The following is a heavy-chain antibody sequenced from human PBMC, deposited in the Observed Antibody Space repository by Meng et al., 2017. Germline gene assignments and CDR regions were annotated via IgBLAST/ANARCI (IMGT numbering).Heavy chain of an antibody. Sequence: VTLVRSGTEGKKPGATVKISCKAYGYTSTDYYMHWVQQAPGKGLGWMGLVDPEDGETIYAEKFQGRVTITADTSTDTAYMELSSLRSEDTAVYYCATDRWLHFYFDYWGQGTLVTVSS. D-gene: IGHD5-24*01. CDR1: GYTSTDYY. V-gene: IGHV1-69-2*01. CDR3: ATDRWLHFYFDY. CDR2: VDPEDGET. J-gene: IGHJ4*02.